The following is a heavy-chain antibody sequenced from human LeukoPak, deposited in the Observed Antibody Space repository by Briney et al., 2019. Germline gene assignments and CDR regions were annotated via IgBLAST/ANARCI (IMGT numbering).Heavy chain of an antibody. Sequence: PGGSLRLSCAASGFTFDDYGMSWVRQAPGKGLEWVSGINWNGDSTGYADSVKGRFTISRDNSKNTLYLQMNSLRAEDTAVYYCARRAGAYSHPYDYWGQGTLVTVSS. CDR3: ARRAGAYSHPYDY. CDR2: INWNGDST. D-gene: IGHD4/OR15-4a*01. CDR1: GFTFDDYG. J-gene: IGHJ4*02. V-gene: IGHV3-20*04.